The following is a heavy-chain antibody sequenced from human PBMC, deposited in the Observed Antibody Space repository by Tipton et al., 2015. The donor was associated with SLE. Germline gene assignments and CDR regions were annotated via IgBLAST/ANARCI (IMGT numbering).Heavy chain of an antibody. J-gene: IGHJ4*02. CDR3: ARRPPFIAAHDY. D-gene: IGHD6-6*01. V-gene: IGHV4-61*01. Sequence: TLSLTCTVSGGSVSSGSYYWSWIRQPPGKGLEWIGYIYTSGSTNYNPSLKSRVTISVDTSKNQFSLKLSSVTAADTAVYYCARRPPFIAAHDYWGQGTLVTVSS. CDR2: IYTSGST. CDR1: GGSVSSGSYY.